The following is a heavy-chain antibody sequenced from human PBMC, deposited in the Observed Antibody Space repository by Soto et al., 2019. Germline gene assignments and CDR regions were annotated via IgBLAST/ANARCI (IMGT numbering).Heavy chain of an antibody. V-gene: IGHV4-39*01. CDR3: ATPGGIGVARKTEPREYYYYYMDV. J-gene: IGHJ6*03. CDR2: IYYSGST. D-gene: IGHD2-8*01. Sequence: SETLSLTCTVSGGSISSSSYYWGWIRQPPGKGLEWIGSIYYSGSTYYNPSLKSRVTISVDTSKNRFSLKLSSVTAADTAVYYCATPGGIGVARKTEPREYYYYYMDVWGKGTTVTVSS. CDR1: GGSISSSSYY.